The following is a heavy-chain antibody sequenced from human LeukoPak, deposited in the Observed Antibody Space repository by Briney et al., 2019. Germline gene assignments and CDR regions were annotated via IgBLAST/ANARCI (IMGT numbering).Heavy chain of an antibody. CDR3: ARAPGNDYYPYYYMDV. Sequence: SETLSLTCTVSGGSISSYYWSWIRQPPGKGLEWIGYIYYSGSTDYNPSLKSRVTISVDTSKNQFSLKVNSVTAADTAVYYCARAPGNDYYPYYYMDVWGKGTTVTVSS. CDR1: GGSISSYY. V-gene: IGHV4-59*01. J-gene: IGHJ6*03. CDR2: IYYSGST. D-gene: IGHD4/OR15-4a*01.